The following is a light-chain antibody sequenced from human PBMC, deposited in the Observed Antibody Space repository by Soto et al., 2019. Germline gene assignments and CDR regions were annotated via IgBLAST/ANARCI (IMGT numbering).Light chain of an antibody. CDR2: NVR. V-gene: IGLV2-14*01. Sequence: QSALTQPASVSGSPGQSITISCTGTSSDVGGYDYVSWYQQYAGKAPKLTIYNVRNRPSGVSNRFSGSKSGNTASLTISGLQPEDEADYFCSSYKNSGTVLFGGGTKVTVL. CDR1: SSDVGGYDY. J-gene: IGLJ2*01. CDR3: SSYKNSGTVL.